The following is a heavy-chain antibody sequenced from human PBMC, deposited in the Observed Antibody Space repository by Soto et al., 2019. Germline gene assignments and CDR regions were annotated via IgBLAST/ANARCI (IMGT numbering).Heavy chain of an antibody. Sequence: GGSLRLSCAASGFTFSVYAMSWVRQAPGKGLEWVSAISSNGGRTFYADSLRGRFTISRDNSKSALYLQMNNLRAEDTAIYYCAKYSELPYEAYLQQWGQVTLVTVSS. CDR1: GFTFSVYA. CDR3: AKYSELPYEAYLQQ. CDR2: ISSNGGRT. V-gene: IGHV3-23*01. J-gene: IGHJ1*01. D-gene: IGHD1-7*01.